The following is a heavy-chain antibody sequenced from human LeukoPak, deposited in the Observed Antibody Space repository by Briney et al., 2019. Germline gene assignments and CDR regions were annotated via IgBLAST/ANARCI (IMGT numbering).Heavy chain of an antibody. J-gene: IGHJ1*01. V-gene: IGHV3-30*02. Sequence: PGGSLRLSCAASGFTSSSYSMHWVRQAPGKGLEWVAFIRYDGSSKYYADSVKGRFTISRDNSKNTLYLQMNSLRAEDTGVYYCAINMVPQGEYLQHWGQGTLDPVSS. D-gene: IGHD4/OR15-4a*01. CDR3: AINMVPQGEYLQH. CDR1: GFTSSSYS. CDR2: IRYDGSSK.